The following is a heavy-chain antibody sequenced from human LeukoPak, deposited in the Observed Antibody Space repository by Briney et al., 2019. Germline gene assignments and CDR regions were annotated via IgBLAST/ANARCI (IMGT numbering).Heavy chain of an antibody. V-gene: IGHV4-61*02. CDR3: ARDEQGTRSDY. D-gene: IGHD1/OR15-1a*01. J-gene: IGHJ4*02. CDR1: GGSISSGSYY. CDR2: FYTS. Sequence: SQTLSLTCTVSGGSISSGSYYWSWIRQPAGKGLEWIGRFYTSGNTRSTIYNPSLRSRVTMSADTSKNQLSLRVNSVTAADTAIYYCARDEQGTRSDYWGQGTLVTVSS.